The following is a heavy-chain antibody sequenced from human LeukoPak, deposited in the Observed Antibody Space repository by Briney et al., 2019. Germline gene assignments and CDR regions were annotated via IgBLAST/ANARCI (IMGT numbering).Heavy chain of an antibody. V-gene: IGHV3-23*01. J-gene: IGHJ6*02. CDR1: GFTFSIYA. CDR3: AKDQEGSGWYEIRYYYYGMDV. Sequence: GGSLRLSCAASGFTFSIYAMSWVRQAPGKGLEWVSAISGSGGTAYYADSVKGRFTISRDNSKNTLYLQMNSLRAEDTAVYYCAKDQEGSGWYEIRYYYYGMDVWGQGTTVTVSS. D-gene: IGHD6-19*01. CDR2: ISGSGGTA.